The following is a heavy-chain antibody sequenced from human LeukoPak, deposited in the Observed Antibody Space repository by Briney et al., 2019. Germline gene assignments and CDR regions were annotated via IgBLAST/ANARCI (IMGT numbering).Heavy chain of an antibody. V-gene: IGHV4-59*01. CDR3: ARDSGSYSHWFDP. D-gene: IGHD1-26*01. CDR1: GGSISSYY. Sequence: SETLSLTCTVSGGSISSYYWSWIRQPPGKGLEWVWYIYYSGSTNYNPSLKSRVTISVETSKNKFSLKLSSVTAADTAVYYCARDSGSYSHWFDPWGQGTLVTVSS. J-gene: IGHJ5*02. CDR2: IYYSGST.